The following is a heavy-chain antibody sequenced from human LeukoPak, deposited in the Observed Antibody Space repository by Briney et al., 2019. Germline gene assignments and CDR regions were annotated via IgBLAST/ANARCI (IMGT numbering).Heavy chain of an antibody. J-gene: IGHJ4*02. D-gene: IGHD2-21*02. V-gene: IGHV3-7*01. CDR1: GFAFSSYW. Sequence: GGSLRLSCAASGFAFSSYWMSWVRQAPGKGLEWVANIKQDGSEKYYVDSVEGRFTISRDNAKNSLYLQMNSLRAEDTAVYYCARERWDCGGDCYPTLDYWGQGTLVTVSS. CDR2: IKQDGSEK. CDR3: ARERWDCGGDCYPTLDY.